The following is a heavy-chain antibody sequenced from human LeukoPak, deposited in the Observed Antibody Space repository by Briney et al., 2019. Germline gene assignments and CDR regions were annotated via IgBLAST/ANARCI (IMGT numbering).Heavy chain of an antibody. CDR3: ASGYCSGGSCYSVYFQH. CDR2: IYSGGNT. D-gene: IGHD2-15*01. J-gene: IGHJ1*01. CDR1: GFAVNSNY. Sequence: GGSLRLSCAAPGFAVNSNYMSWVRQAPGKGLEWVSVIYSGGNTYYADSVKGRFTIPRDNAKNTLYLQMNSLRAEDTAVYYCASGYCSGGSCYSVYFQHWGQGTRVPVSS. V-gene: IGHV3-53*01.